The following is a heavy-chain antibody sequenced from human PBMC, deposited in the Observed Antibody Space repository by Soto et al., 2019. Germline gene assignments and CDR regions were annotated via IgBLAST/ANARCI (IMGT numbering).Heavy chain of an antibody. CDR3: ACYDSSGYFADY. D-gene: IGHD3-22*01. J-gene: IGHJ4*02. V-gene: IGHV4-4*02. Sequence: QVQLQESGPGLVKPSGTLSLTCEVSGGSISSRYWWSWVRQPPGKGLEWIGEIYHRGTTYYNPSLERRVTISVDKPKNQFSLKLNSVTAADTALYFCACYDSSGYFADYWGQGTLVTVSS. CDR2: IYHRGTT. CDR1: GGSISSRYW.